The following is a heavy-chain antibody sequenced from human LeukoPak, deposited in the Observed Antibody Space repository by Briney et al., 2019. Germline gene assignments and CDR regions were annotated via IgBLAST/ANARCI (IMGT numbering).Heavy chain of an antibody. CDR1: GFTFSVYS. CDR2: IYSGGST. V-gene: IGHV3-53*01. J-gene: IGHJ5*02. Sequence: GGSLRLSCAASGFTFSVYSMNWVRQAPGKGLEWVSVIYSGGSTYYADSVKGRFTISRDNSKNTLYLQMNSLRAEDTAVYYCARELPYYYGSLDHWGQGTLVTVSS. CDR3: ARELPYYYGSLDH. D-gene: IGHD3-10*01.